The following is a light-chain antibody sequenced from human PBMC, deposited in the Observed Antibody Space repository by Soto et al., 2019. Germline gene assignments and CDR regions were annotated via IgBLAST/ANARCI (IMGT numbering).Light chain of an antibody. CDR3: QQYYSTPRT. CDR2: GAS. CDR1: QSVTSSY. Sequence: EIVLAQSPVTLSLSPGERATLSCRASQSVTSSYLAWYQQKSGQAPRLLIYGASSRATGIPDRFSGRGSGTDFTLTISRLEPEDFAVYYCQQYYSTPRTFGQGTKVDIK. J-gene: IGKJ1*01. V-gene: IGKV3-20*01.